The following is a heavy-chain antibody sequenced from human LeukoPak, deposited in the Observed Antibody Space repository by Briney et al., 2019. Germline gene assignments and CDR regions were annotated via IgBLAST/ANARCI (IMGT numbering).Heavy chain of an antibody. Sequence: SETLSLTCAVSGGSTSSSNWWSWVRQPPGKGLEWIGEIYHSGSTNYNPSLKSRVTIPVDKSKNQFSLKLSSVTAADTAVYYCARGGYSGYVLVGGFDYWGQGTLVTVSS. CDR2: IYHSGST. CDR1: GGSTSSSNW. V-gene: IGHV4-4*02. D-gene: IGHD5-12*01. CDR3: ARGGYSGYVLVGGFDY. J-gene: IGHJ4*02.